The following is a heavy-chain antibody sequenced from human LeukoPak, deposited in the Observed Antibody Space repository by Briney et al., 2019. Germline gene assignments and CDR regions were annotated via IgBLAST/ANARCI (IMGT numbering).Heavy chain of an antibody. Sequence: PSQTLSLTCTVSGGSISSGSYYWSWIRQPAGKGLEWIGRIYTSGSTNYNPSLKSRVTISVDTSKNQFSLKLSSVTAADTAVYYCARSCSGWYNHDAFDIWGQGTMVTVSS. D-gene: IGHD6-19*01. CDR3: ARSCSGWYNHDAFDI. CDR2: IYTSGST. CDR1: GGSISSGSYY. V-gene: IGHV4-61*02. J-gene: IGHJ3*02.